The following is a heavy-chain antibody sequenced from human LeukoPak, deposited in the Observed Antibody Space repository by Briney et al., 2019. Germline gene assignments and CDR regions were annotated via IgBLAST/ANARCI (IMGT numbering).Heavy chain of an antibody. CDR1: GFTFSSYS. V-gene: IGHV3-48*01. J-gene: IGHJ6*02. Sequence: HTGGSLRPSCAASGFTFSSYSMNWVRQAPGKGLEWVSYISSSSSTIYYADSVKGRFTISRDNAKNSLYLQMNSPRAEDTAVYYCARVGYSRGSSWYVDYYYGMDVWGQGTTVTVSS. CDR3: ARVGYSRGSSWYVDYYYGMDV. CDR2: ISSSSSTI. D-gene: IGHD6-13*01.